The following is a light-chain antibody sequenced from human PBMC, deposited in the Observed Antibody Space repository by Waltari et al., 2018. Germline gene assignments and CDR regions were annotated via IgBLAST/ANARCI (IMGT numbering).Light chain of an antibody. V-gene: IGLV2-23*02. Sequence: QSALTQPAAVSGSPGQSVTISCTGASSDIGRYDLVSWYQQHPGNAPKLVISDVTKRPSGVSDRFSGSKSGHTASLTISGLQFEDEADYYCCSYAGNYIWVFGGGTRLTVL. CDR3: CSYAGNYIWV. J-gene: IGLJ3*02. CDR2: DVT. CDR1: SSDIGRYDL.